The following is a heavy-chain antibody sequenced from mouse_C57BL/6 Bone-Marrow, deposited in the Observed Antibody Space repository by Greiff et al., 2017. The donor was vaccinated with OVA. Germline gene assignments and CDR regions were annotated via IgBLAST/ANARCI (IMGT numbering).Heavy chain of an antibody. CDR2: INPNYGTT. V-gene: IGHV1-39*01. J-gene: IGHJ1*03. D-gene: IGHD2-5*01. CDR3: ARGDYSNSYWYFDV. Sequence: EVKLMESGPELVKPGASVKISCKASGYSFTDYNMNWVKQSNGKSLEWIGVINPNYGTTSYNQKFKGKATLTVDQSSSTAYMQLNSLTSEDSAVYYCARGDYSNSYWYFDVWGTGTTVTVSS. CDR1: GYSFTDYN.